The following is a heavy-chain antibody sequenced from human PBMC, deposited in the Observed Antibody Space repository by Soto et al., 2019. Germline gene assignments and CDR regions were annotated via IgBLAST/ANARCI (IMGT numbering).Heavy chain of an antibody. CDR3: ARAVSDPLYGLDY. V-gene: IGHV4-59*08. CDR1: SDSISSYY. D-gene: IGHD6-19*01. CDR2: TDYSGTT. Sequence: QVQLQESGPGLVRPSETLSLTCTVSSDSISSYYWIWIRQSPGKGLDWIGYTDYSGTTNYNPSLKCRVTISGDTAKNHFYLRLSTVSATDTAVYYCARAVSDPLYGLDYFGQGTLVSVSS. J-gene: IGHJ4*02.